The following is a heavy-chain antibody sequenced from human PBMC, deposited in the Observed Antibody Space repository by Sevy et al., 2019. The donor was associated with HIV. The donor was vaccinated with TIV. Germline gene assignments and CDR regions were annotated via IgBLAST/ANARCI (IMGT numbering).Heavy chain of an antibody. Sequence: SETLSLTCTVSGGSISSYYWSWIQQPPGKGLEWIGYIYYSGSTNYNPSLKSRVTISVDTSKNQFSLKLSSVTAADTAVYYCARVGADGSGYYGDWFDPWGQGTLVTVSS. CDR1: GGSISSYY. CDR2: IYYSGST. J-gene: IGHJ5*02. CDR3: ARVGADGSGYYGDWFDP. D-gene: IGHD3-22*01. V-gene: IGHV4-59*01.